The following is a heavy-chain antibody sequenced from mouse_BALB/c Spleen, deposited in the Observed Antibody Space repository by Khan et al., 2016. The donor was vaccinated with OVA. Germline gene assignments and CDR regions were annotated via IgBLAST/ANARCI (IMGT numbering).Heavy chain of an antibody. V-gene: IGHV5-6*01. Sequence: VQLKESGGDLVKPGGSLKLSCAASGFTFSTYALSWVRQTPDKRLEWVATINTGGDYIYYPDSVKGRFTISRDNARNILYLQMSSLRSEDTAMYYCARHNYGPFAYWRQGTLVTVSA. D-gene: IGHD1-1*01. J-gene: IGHJ3*01. CDR2: INTGGDYI. CDR3: ARHNYGPFAY. CDR1: GFTFSTYA.